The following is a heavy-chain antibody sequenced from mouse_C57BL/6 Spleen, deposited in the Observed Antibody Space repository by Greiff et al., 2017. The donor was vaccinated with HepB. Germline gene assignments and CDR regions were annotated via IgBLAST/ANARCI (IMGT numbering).Heavy chain of an antibody. CDR2: IYPGSGST. Sequence: QVQLQQPGAELVKPGASVKMSCKASGYTFTSYWITWVKQRPGQGLEWIGDIYPGSGSTNYNEKFKSKATLTVDTSSSTAYMQLSSLTSEDSAVYYGAREVLRDWYFDVWGTGTTVTVSS. CDR1: GYTFTSYW. D-gene: IGHD1-1*01. V-gene: IGHV1-55*01. J-gene: IGHJ1*03. CDR3: AREVLRDWYFDV.